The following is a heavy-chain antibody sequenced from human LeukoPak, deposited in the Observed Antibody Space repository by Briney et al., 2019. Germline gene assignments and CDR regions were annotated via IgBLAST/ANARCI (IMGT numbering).Heavy chain of an antibody. Sequence: GGSLRLSCAASGFTFSSYALHWVRQAPGKGLEWVAVISYDGSNKYYADSVKGRFTISRDNSKNTLYLQMNSLRAEDTAVYYCAGEPYYDILTGYYNGGAFDIWGQGTMVTVSS. CDR2: ISYDGSNK. CDR3: AGEPYYDILTGYYNGGAFDI. V-gene: IGHV3-30*04. J-gene: IGHJ3*02. D-gene: IGHD3-9*01. CDR1: GFTFSSYA.